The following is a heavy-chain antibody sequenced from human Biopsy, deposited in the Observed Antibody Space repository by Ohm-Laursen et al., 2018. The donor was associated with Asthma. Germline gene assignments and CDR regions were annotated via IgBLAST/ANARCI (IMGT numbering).Heavy chain of an antibody. CDR3: ARLADCSGGACYSYGWFDP. V-gene: IGHV4-59*07. CDR2: VSHTGST. Sequence: SDTLSLTCTVPGGSIRSHDWTWIRLPPGKGLEYIGDVSHTGSTNYNPSLKSRVTMSLDTSKNQSSLRLTSVTPAGTAVYYCARLADCSGGACYSYGWFDPWGQGTRVTVSS. CDR1: GGSIRSHD. D-gene: IGHD2-15*01. J-gene: IGHJ5*02.